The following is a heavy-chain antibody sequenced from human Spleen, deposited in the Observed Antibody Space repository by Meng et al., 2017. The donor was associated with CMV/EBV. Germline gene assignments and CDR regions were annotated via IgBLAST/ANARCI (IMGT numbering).Heavy chain of an antibody. CDR3: AGDNWFDP. CDR2: KSNDRGNE. Sequence: SRRLSCEASDIAVSSCARHGVREAPGRGVGWVAVKSNDRGNEYYAGSVKSRFTISRDNSKNTLYLQMNGLRAEDTAVYYCAGDNWFDPWGQGTLVTVSS. J-gene: IGHJ5*02. CDR1: DIAVSSCA. V-gene: IGHV3-30*01.